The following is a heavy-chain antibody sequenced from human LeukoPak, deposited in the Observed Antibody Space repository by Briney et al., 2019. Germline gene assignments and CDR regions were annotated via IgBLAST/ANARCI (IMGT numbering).Heavy chain of an antibody. V-gene: IGHV3-30*18. CDR1: GFTLSAYG. J-gene: IGHJ4*02. Sequence: PGRSLRLSCAASGFTLSAYGMHWVRQAPGKGLEWVAVISADGSNKHYADSVKGRFIISRDNSKNTLYLQMNSLRPEDSAVYYCAKGYNWNDSYWGQGTLVTVSS. CDR3: AKGYNWNDSY. D-gene: IGHD1-1*01. CDR2: ISADGSNK.